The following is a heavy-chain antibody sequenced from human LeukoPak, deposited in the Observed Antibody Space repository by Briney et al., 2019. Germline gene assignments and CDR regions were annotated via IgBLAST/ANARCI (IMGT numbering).Heavy chain of an antibody. D-gene: IGHD6-25*01. V-gene: IGHV4-59*01. J-gene: IGHJ4*02. Sequence: SETLSLTCTVSGGSINSYDWRRIRQPPGKGLEWIGYIYYSGSTNYNPSLKSRVTISVDTSKNQFSLKLSSVTAADTAVYYCARLAATVGFDYWGQGTLVTVSS. CDR1: GGSINSYD. CDR2: IYYSGST. CDR3: ARLAATVGFDY.